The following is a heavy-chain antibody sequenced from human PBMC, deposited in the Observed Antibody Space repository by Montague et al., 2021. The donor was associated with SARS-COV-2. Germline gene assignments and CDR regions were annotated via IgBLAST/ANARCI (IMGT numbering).Heavy chain of an antibody. CDR2: IHYSGST. J-gene: IGHJ3*02. CDR3: ARHDIAKVQYLGLIESNNDAFDI. D-gene: IGHD5-18*01. Sequence: SETLSLTCTVSGGSISSSSYYWGWIRQPPGKGLEWIGSIHYSGSTYYNPSLKSRVTISVDTSKNQFSLKLSSVTAADTAVYYCARHDIAKVQYLGLIESNNDAFDIWGRGTMVTVSS. CDR1: GGSISSSSYY. V-gene: IGHV4-39*01.